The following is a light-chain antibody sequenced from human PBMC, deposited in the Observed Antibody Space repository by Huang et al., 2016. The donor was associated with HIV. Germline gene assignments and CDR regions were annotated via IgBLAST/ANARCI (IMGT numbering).Light chain of an antibody. V-gene: IGKV3-15*01. Sequence: EIVMTQSPAILSVSPGERATLSCRASQSVSSNLAWYQQQLGQAPRLLIHGATTRATGIPARFSGSGSGTEFTLTISSLQSEDFAVYYCQQYDNWPPYTFGQGTKLEI. CDR3: QQYDNWPPYT. CDR1: QSVSSN. CDR2: GAT. J-gene: IGKJ2*01.